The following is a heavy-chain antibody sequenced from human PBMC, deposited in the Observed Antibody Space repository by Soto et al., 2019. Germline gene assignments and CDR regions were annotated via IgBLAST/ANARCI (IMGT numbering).Heavy chain of an antibody. CDR3: ARGYSYTQPVFDY. V-gene: IGHV3-53*01. Sequence: GGSLRLTCAASGFTVSNNYMTWVRQAPGKGLEWVSFIYSSGSTYYADSVKGRFTISRDNFKNTLYLQMNSLRAEDTAVYYCARGYSYTQPVFDYWGLGTLVTVSS. J-gene: IGHJ4*02. D-gene: IGHD5-18*01. CDR1: GFTVSNNY. CDR2: IYSSGST.